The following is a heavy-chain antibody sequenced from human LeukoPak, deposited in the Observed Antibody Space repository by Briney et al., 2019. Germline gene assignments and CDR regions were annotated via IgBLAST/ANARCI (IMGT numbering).Heavy chain of an antibody. CDR2: IYSGGST. CDR3: ARDGGASTPYDY. D-gene: IGHD2-15*01. V-gene: IGHV3-66*01. CDR1: EFSVGSNY. J-gene: IGHJ4*02. Sequence: GGSLRLSCAASEFSVGSNYMTWVRQAPGKGLEWVSLIYSGGSTYYADSVKGRFTISRDNSKNTLYLQMNSLRAEDTAVYYCARDGGASTPYDYWGQGTLVTVSS.